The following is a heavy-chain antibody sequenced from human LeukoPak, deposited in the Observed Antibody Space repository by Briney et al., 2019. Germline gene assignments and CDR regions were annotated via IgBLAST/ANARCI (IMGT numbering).Heavy chain of an antibody. CDR1: GFTFSSYA. CDR3: AKDPTMIVVVIPDY. CDR2: ISGSGSST. J-gene: IGHJ4*02. V-gene: IGHV3-23*01. D-gene: IGHD3-22*01. Sequence: GGSLRLSYAASGFTFSSYAMSWVRQAPGKGLEWVSAISGSGSSTYYADSVKGRFTISRDNSKNTLYLQMNSLRAEDTAVYYCAKDPTMIVVVIPDYWGQGTLVTVSS.